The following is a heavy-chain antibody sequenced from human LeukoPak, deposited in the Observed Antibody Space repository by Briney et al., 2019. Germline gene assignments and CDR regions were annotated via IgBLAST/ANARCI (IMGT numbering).Heavy chain of an antibody. CDR3: AREVMVRGVIITLGDWFDP. J-gene: IGHJ5*02. D-gene: IGHD3-10*01. V-gene: IGHV4-4*07. CDR2: IYTSGST. CDR1: GGSISSYY. Sequence: PSETLSLTCTVSGGSISSYYWSWIRQPAGKGLEWIGRIYTSGSTNYNPSLKSRVTMSVDTSKNQISLKLSSVTAADTAVYYCAREVMVRGVIITLGDWFDPWGQGTLVTVSS.